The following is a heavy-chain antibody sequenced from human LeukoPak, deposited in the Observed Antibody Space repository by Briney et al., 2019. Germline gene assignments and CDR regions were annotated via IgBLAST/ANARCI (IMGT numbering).Heavy chain of an antibody. CDR2: ISSSGSTI. J-gene: IGHJ6*04. CDR1: GFTFSSYE. Sequence: PGGSLRLSCAASGFTFSSYEMNWVRQAPGKGLEWVSYISSSGSTIYYADSVKGRFTISRDKAKNSLYLQMNSLRAEDTAVYYCAELSITMIGGVWGKGTTVTISS. CDR3: AELSITMIGGV. D-gene: IGHD3-10*02. V-gene: IGHV3-48*03.